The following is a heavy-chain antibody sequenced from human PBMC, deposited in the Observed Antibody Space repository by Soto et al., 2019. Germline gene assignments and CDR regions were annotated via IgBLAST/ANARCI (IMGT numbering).Heavy chain of an antibody. Sequence: KPSETLSLTCTVSGGSISSDGYYWSWIRQHPGKGLEWIGYIYYSGITDYNPSLKSRVSISVDTSKNQFSLKLRFATVADTAVYYCARGGLYRVEYFQHWGQGTLVTVSS. CDR2: IYYSGIT. D-gene: IGHD3-16*02. CDR1: GGSISSDGYY. V-gene: IGHV4-31*03. J-gene: IGHJ1*01. CDR3: ARGGLYRVEYFQH.